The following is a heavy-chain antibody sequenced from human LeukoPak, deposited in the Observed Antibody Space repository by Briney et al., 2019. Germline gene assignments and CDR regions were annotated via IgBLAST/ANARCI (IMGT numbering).Heavy chain of an antibody. CDR1: GFTFSSYG. J-gene: IGHJ4*02. V-gene: IGHV3-23*01. CDR3: AKDKYRREATIFPFADY. CDR2: ISGSGGST. Sequence: GGSLRLSCAASGFTFSSYGMSWVRQAPGKGLEWVSAISGSGGSTYYADSVKGRFTISRDNSKNTLYLQMNSLRAEDTAVYYCAKDKYRREATIFPFADYWGQGTLVTVSS. D-gene: IGHD5-12*01.